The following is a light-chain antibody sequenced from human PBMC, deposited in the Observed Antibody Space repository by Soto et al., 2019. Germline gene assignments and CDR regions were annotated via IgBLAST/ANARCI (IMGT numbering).Light chain of an antibody. CDR1: SSYVARYNY. J-gene: IGLJ2*01. Sequence: QSALTQPASVSGYPGQSITISCTRTSSYVARYNYVSWYQQHPGKVPKLTIHEVFRRPSGISDRFSGSKSGNTASLTISGLQAEDEADYYCCSYTPTSTFVFGGGTKLTVL. CDR2: EVF. CDR3: CSYTPTSTFV. V-gene: IGLV2-14*03.